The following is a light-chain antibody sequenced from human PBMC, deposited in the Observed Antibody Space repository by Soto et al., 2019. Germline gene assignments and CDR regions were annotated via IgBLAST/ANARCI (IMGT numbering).Light chain of an antibody. V-gene: IGLV1-44*01. CDR3: TAWDDSMNGPV. CDR2: SDN. Sequence: QSVLIQPPSASGTPGQRVTISSSGSSSNIGSNAVNWYQQLPGTAPKLLIYSDNQRPSGAPDRFSGSKSGTSASLAISGLQSEDEADYYCTAWDDSMNGPVFGGGTKVTVL. CDR1: SSNIGSNA. J-gene: IGLJ3*02.